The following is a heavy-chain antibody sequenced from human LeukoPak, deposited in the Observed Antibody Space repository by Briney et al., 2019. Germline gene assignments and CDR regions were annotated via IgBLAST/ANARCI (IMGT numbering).Heavy chain of an antibody. CDR3: TTDRYYSDSGHDY. D-gene: IGHD3-22*01. V-gene: IGHV3-15*01. CDR2: IKSRTDGGTI. Sequence: GGSLRLSCAASGFTFSNAWMSSVRQVSGKGVEWAGRIKSRTDGGTIHYPAPVKGRFTISRDDSRTTVFLQMNSLKTEDTAVYYCTTDRYYSDSGHDYSGQGTLVTASS. J-gene: IGHJ4*02. CDR1: GFTFSNAW.